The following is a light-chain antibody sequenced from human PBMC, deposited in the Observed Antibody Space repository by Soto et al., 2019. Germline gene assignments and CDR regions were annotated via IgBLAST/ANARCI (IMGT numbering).Light chain of an antibody. CDR2: GAS. CDR3: QPRSTWPRT. J-gene: IGKJ4*01. Sequence: AIQMTQSPCSRAASGGGRDTSACRASQGIGNALGWYQQKPGKPPKVLIYGASNLQSGVPPRFSGSGSGTDFTRAINSLEPEDSAVYYCQPRSTWPRTFGGGTKV. V-gene: IGKV1-6*01. CDR1: QGIGNA.